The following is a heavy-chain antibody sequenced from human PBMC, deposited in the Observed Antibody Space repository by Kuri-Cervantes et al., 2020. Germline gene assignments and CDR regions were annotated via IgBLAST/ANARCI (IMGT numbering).Heavy chain of an antibody. CDR3: AKDAYDFRSGYSLGDAFDI. V-gene: IGHV3-9*01. CDR1: GIPFDDYA. Sequence: GGFLRFYCAALGIPFDDYAMHWVRQAPGKGLEWVSGVNWNSDSIAYADSAKGRFTISRDNAKNSLYLQMNSLRAEDTALYYCAKDAYDFRSGYSLGDAFDIWGQGTMVTVSS. D-gene: IGHD3-3*01. J-gene: IGHJ3*02. CDR2: VNWNSDSI.